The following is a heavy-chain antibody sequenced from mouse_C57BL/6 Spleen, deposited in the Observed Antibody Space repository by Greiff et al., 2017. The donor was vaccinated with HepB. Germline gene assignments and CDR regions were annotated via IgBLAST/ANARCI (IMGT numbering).Heavy chain of an antibody. J-gene: IGHJ2*01. V-gene: IGHV1-64*01. D-gene: IGHD1-1*01. CDR1: GYTFTSYW. Sequence: QVQLQQPGAELVKPGASVKLSCKASGYTFTSYWMHWVKQRPGQGLEWIGMIHPNSGSTNYNEKFKSKATLTVDKSSSTAYMQLSSLTSEDSAVYYCARLRYYGSSPLYYFDYWGQGTTLTVSS. CDR2: IHPNSGST. CDR3: ARLRYYGSSPLYYFDY.